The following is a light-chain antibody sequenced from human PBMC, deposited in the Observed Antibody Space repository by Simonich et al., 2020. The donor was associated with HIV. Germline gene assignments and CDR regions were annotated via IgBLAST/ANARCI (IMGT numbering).Light chain of an antibody. Sequence: QSALTQPPSASGSPGQSVTISCTGTSSDVGGYDYVSWYQQHPGKAPKLMIYDVRKLPSGVSNRFSCSKSGNTASLTISGLHAEDEADYYCSSYTSSSTLVFGGGTKLTVL. CDR3: SSYTSSSTLV. J-gene: IGLJ2*01. CDR1: SSDVGGYDY. V-gene: IGLV2-14*01. CDR2: DVR.